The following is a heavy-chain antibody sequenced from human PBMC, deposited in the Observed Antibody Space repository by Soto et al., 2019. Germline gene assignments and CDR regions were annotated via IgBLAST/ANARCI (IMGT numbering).Heavy chain of an antibody. J-gene: IGHJ6*02. V-gene: IGHV1-69*02. CDR3: ARAGTAMDNYYYGMDV. CDR1: GGTFSSYT. D-gene: IGHD5-18*01. Sequence: ASVKVSCKASGGTFSSYTISWVRQAPGQGLEWMGRIIPILGIANYAQKFQGRVTITADKSTSTAYMELSSLRSEDTAVYYCARAGTAMDNYYYGMDVWGQGTTVTVS. CDR2: IIPILGIA.